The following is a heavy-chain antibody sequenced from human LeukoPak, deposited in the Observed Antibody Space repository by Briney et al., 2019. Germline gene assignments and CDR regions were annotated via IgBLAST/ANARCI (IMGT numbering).Heavy chain of an antibody. CDR2: IYDSGGT. D-gene: IGHD6-19*01. J-gene: IGHJ4*02. Sequence: PSETLSLTCTVSGGSISSGGYYWTWIRQHPGKGLEWIGYIYDSGGTYYNPSLKSRVTISVDTSKNQFSPKLSSVTAADTAVYYCARVPYGSGWYRSYYFDYWGQGTLVTVSS. CDR1: GGSISSGGYY. CDR3: ARVPYGSGWYRSYYFDY. V-gene: IGHV4-31*03.